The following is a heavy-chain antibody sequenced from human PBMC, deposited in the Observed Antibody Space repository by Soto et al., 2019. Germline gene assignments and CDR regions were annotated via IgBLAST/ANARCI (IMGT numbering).Heavy chain of an antibody. J-gene: IGHJ5*02. Sequence: SETLSLTCAVSGGSISSGGYSWSWIRQPPGKGLECIGYIYHSVSTYYNPSLKSRVTISVDTSKNQFSLKLSSVTAADTAVYYCARHPSDFWFDPWGQGTLVTVS. V-gene: IGHV4-30-2*01. CDR1: GGSISSGGYS. CDR2: IYHSVST. CDR3: ARHPSDFWFDP. D-gene: IGHD2-21*02.